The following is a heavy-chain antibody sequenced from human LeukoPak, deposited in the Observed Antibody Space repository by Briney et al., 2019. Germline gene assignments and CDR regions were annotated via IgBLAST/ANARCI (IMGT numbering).Heavy chain of an antibody. CDR2: IYSGGTT. V-gene: IGHV3-53*01. CDR3: GRDVGP. J-gene: IGHJ5*02. CDR1: GFTVSNNY. Sequence: GGSLRLSCAASGFTVSNNYLNLVRQAPGKGLEWVSVIYSGGTTYYANSVKGRFTISRDSSKNTMYLQMNSLRVEDTAMYYCGRDVGPWGQGTLVTVSS.